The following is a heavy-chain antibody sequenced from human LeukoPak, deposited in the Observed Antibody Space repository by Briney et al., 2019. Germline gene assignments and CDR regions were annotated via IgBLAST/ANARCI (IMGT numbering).Heavy chain of an antibody. CDR2: TIPIFGTA. J-gene: IGHJ6*03. CDR1: GGTFSSYA. D-gene: IGHD3-9*01. Sequence: AVKVTCKSSGGTFSSYAISWVRQPPGQGLEWMGGTIPIFGTANYAQKFQGRVTITTDESTSTAYMELSSLRSENTAVYYCVACPFDWLSHLGYYDMDVWGKGTTVTVSS. V-gene: IGHV1-69*05. CDR3: VACPFDWLSHLGYYDMDV.